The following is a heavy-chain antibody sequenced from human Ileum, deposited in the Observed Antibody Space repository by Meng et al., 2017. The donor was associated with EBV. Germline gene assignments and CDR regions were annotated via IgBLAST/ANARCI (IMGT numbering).Heavy chain of an antibody. CDR1: GYSISTTNW. CDR2: IYYSGTT. V-gene: IGHV4-28*01. Sequence: QVQLHESGPGLVKPSDTLSLTCAVFGYSISTTNWWGWIRQPPGKGLEWIGHIYYSGTTYNNPSLKSRVTMSIDPSKNQFSLKLSSVTAVDTAVYYCARNSESGSYIDYWGLGTLVTVSS. D-gene: IGHD1-26*01. J-gene: IGHJ4*02. CDR3: ARNSESGSYIDY.